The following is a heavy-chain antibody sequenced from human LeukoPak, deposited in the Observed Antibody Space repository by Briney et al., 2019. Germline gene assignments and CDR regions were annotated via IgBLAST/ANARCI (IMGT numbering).Heavy chain of an antibody. CDR3: ARQQLSQLYYFDN. V-gene: IGHV4-4*02. CDR2: IYHSGST. D-gene: IGHD6-13*01. J-gene: IGHJ4*02. Sequence: SETLSLTCAVSGGSIGSFNWWSWVRQPPGKGLEWIGEIYHSGSTKYNPSLKSRVTISVDTSKNQFSLKLSSVTAADTAVYYCARQQLSQLYYFDNWGQGTLVTVSS. CDR1: GGSIGSFNW.